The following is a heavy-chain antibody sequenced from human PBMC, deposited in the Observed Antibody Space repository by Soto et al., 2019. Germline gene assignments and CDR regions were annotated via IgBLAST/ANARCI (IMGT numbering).Heavy chain of an antibody. J-gene: IGHJ5*02. CDR1: GFTFSSYD. Sequence: EVQLVESGGTLVQPGGSLRLSCAASGFTFSSYDMHWVRQVRGKGLEWVSSIGTAGYTYYPASVKGRFTISRENAKNSLFLQMTSLRAEDTAVYYCAGSPKLGAGAIGWFDPWGQGTLVTVSS. CDR2: IGTAGYT. D-gene: IGHD6-13*01. CDR3: AGSPKLGAGAIGWFDP. V-gene: IGHV3-13*01.